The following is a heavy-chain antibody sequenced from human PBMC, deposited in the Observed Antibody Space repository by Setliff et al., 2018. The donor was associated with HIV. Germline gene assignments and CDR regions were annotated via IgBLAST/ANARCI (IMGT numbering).Heavy chain of an antibody. CDR1: GYTFTSYY. J-gene: IGHJ6*03. CDR3: ARDCSSTSCPGSFNYYYYYYYMDV. V-gene: IGHV1-46*03. CDR2: INPSGGST. D-gene: IGHD2-2*01. Sequence: ASVKVSCKASGYTFTSYYLHWVRQAPGQGLEWMGTINPSGGSTSYAQKFQGRVTMTRDTSTSTVYMELSSLRSEDTAVYYCARDCSSTSCPGSFNYYYYYYYMDVWGKGTTVTVSS.